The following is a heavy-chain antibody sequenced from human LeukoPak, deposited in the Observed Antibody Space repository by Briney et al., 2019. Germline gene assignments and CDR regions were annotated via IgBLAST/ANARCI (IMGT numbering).Heavy chain of an antibody. CDR1: GGSISSYY. D-gene: IGHD4-11*01. J-gene: IGHJ4*02. Sequence: PSETLSLTCTVSGGSISSYYWSWIRQPPGKGLEWIGYIYYSGSTNYNPSLKSRVTISVDTSKNQFSLKLSSVTAADTAVYYCARRATVTGLDYWGQGTLVTVSS. V-gene: IGHV4-59*01. CDR3: ARRATVTGLDY. CDR2: IYYSGST.